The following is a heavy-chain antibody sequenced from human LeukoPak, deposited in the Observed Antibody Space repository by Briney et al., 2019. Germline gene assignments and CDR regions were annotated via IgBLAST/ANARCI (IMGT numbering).Heavy chain of an antibody. J-gene: IGHJ4*02. V-gene: IGHV4-59*12. Sequence: PSETLSLTCTVSGGSISSYYWSWIRQPPGKGLEWIGYIYYSGSTNYNPSLKSRVTISVDTSKNQFSLKLSSVTAADTAVYYCARVDSGYSGYGDFDYWGQGTLVTVSS. CDR1: GGSISSYY. D-gene: IGHD5-12*01. CDR3: ARVDSGYSGYGDFDY. CDR2: IYYSGST.